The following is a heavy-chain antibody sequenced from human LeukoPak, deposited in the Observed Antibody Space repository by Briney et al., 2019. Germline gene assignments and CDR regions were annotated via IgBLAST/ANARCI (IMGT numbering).Heavy chain of an antibody. Sequence: SETLSLTCTVSGGSISSGDYYWSWIRQPPGKGLEWIGYIYYSGSTYYNPSLKSRVTISVDTSKNQFSLKLSSVTAADTAVYYCARVRRYCSSTSCYNFDYWGQGTLVTVFS. V-gene: IGHV4-30-4*01. D-gene: IGHD2-2*02. CDR2: IYYSGST. J-gene: IGHJ4*02. CDR3: ARVRRYCSSTSCYNFDY. CDR1: GGSISSGDYY.